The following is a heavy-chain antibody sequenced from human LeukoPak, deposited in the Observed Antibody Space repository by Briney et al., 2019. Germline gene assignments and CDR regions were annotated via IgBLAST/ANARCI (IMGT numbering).Heavy chain of an antibody. CDR2: ISAYNGNT. CDR1: GYTFTGYY. Sequence: ASVKVSCKASGYTFTGYYMHWVRQAPGQGLEWMRWISAYNGNTNYAQKLQGRVTMTTDTSTSTAYMELRSLRSDDTAVYYCARDYEGFGVVIMAHDAFDIWGQGTMVTVSS. V-gene: IGHV1-18*04. J-gene: IGHJ3*02. D-gene: IGHD3-3*01. CDR3: ARDYEGFGVVIMAHDAFDI.